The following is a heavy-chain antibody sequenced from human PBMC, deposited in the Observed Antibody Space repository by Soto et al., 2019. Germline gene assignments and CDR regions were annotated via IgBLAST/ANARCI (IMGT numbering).Heavy chain of an antibody. J-gene: IGHJ3*02. CDR1: GFTFDAYA. CDR2: ISWNSGSI. D-gene: IGHD2-15*01. CDR3: AKDSYCSGGSCYAFDI. V-gene: IGHV3-9*01. Sequence: EVQLVESGGGSVQPGSSLRLSCAASGFTFDAYAMHWVRQAPGKGLEWVAGISWNSGSIGYADSVKGRFTISRDNAKNSLYLQMNSLRAEDTALYYCAKDSYCSGGSCYAFDIWGQGTMVTVSS.